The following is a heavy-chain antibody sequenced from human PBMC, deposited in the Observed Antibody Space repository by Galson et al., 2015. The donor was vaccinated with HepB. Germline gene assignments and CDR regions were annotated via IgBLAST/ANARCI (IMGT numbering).Heavy chain of an antibody. CDR2: INPSGGST. V-gene: IGHV1-46*01. CDR1: GYTFTSYY. D-gene: IGHD6-13*01. CDR3: ARVRAAVTFIGAAAGLDP. Sequence: SVKVSCKASGYTFTSYYMHWVRQAPGQGLEWMRIINPSGGSTSYAQKFQGRVTMTRDTSTSTVYMELSSLRSEDTAVYYCARVRAAVTFIGAAAGLDPWGQGTLVTVSS. J-gene: IGHJ5*02.